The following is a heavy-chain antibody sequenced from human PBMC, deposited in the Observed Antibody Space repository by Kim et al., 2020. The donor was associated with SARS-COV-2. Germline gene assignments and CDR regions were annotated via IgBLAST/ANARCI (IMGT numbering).Heavy chain of an antibody. CDR3: AKSQTRLDSSPFDS. Sequence: LETLSLTCIVSGGSIVSHYWNWIRQPPGKGLEWIGNVFYSGTTNYNSSLGSRVAISMDTSKSQVSLKLSSVTAADTAVYYCAKSQTRLDSSPFDSWGQGTLVTVSS. CDR1: GGSIVSHY. V-gene: IGHV4-59*11. J-gene: IGHJ4*02. CDR2: VFYSGTT. D-gene: IGHD3-22*01.